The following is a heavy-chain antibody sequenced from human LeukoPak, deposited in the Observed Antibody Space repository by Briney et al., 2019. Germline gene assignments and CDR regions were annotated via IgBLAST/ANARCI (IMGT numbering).Heavy chain of an antibody. J-gene: IGHJ4*02. CDR1: GFTFSSYG. CDR3: AKYDVAGTRTDY. D-gene: IGHD6-19*01. Sequence: LAGGSLRLSCAASGFTFSSYGKHWVRQAPGKGLEWVAVISYDGSNKYYADSVKGRFTISRDNSKNTLYLQMNSLRAEDTAVYYCAKYDVAGTRTDYWGQGTLVTVSS. V-gene: IGHV3-30*18. CDR2: ISYDGSNK.